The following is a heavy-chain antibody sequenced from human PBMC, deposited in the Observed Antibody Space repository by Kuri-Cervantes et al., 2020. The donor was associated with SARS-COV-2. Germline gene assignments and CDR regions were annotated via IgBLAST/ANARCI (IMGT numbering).Heavy chain of an antibody. Sequence: GSLRLSCAVSGYSISSGYYWGWIRQPPGKGLEWIGSIYHSGSTYYNLSLKSRVTISVDTSKNQFSLKLSSVTAADTAVYYCAQSRSIAARRPWYFDLWGRGTLVTVSS. CDR1: GYSISSGYY. V-gene: IGHV4-38-2*01. J-gene: IGHJ2*01. D-gene: IGHD6-6*01. CDR2: IYHSGST. CDR3: AQSRSIAARRPWYFDL.